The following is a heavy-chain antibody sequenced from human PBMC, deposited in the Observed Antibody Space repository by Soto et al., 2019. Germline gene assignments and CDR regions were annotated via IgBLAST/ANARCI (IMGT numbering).Heavy chain of an antibody. Sequence: GGSLRLSCAASGFTFSSYWMSWVRQAPGKGLEWVANIKQDGSEKYYVDSVKGRFTISRDNAKNSLYLQMNSLRAEDTAVYYCARSRVVATINYFDYWGQGTLVTVSS. J-gene: IGHJ4*02. CDR2: IKQDGSEK. CDR1: GFTFSSYW. CDR3: ARSRVVATINYFDY. D-gene: IGHD5-12*01. V-gene: IGHV3-7*01.